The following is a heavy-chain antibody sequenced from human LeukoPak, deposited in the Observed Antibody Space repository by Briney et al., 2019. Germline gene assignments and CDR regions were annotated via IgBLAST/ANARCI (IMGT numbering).Heavy chain of an antibody. J-gene: IGHJ4*02. Sequence: SETLSLTCAVYGGSFRGYYWSWIRQPPGKGLEWIGYIYYSGSTYYNPSLKSRVTISVDTSKNQFSLKLSSVTAADTAVYYCARSPKYYDFWSGYYLEYYFDYWGQGTLVTVSS. V-gene: IGHV4-59*12. CDR2: IYYSGST. CDR1: GGSFRGYY. D-gene: IGHD3-3*01. CDR3: ARSPKYYDFWSGYYLEYYFDY.